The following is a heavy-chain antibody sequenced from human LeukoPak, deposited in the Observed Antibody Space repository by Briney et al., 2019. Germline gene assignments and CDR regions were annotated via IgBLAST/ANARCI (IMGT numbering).Heavy chain of an antibody. D-gene: IGHD5-18*01. CDR3: ARGKRRGYSYGRPNLDY. Sequence: PGGSLRLSCAASGFTFDDYAMHWVRHAPGKGLEWVSGISWNSGSIGYADSVKGRFTISRDNSKNTLYLQMNSLRAEDTAVYYCARGKRRGYSYGRPNLDYWGQGTLVTVSS. J-gene: IGHJ4*02. V-gene: IGHV3-9*01. CDR2: ISWNSGSI. CDR1: GFTFDDYA.